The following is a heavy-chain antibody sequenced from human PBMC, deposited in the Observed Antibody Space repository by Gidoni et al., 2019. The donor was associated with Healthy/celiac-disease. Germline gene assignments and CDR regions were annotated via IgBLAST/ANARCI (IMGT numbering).Heavy chain of an antibody. D-gene: IGHD3-22*01. CDR1: GFTFSSFA. CDR3: AKDPGYDSSGYYSSYFDY. CDR2: ISGSGGST. V-gene: IGHV3-23*01. J-gene: IGHJ4*02. Sequence: EVQLLESGGGLVQPGGSLRLSCAASGFTFSSFAMSWVRQAPGKGLGWVSAISGSGGSTYYADSVKGRFTISRDNSKNTLYLQMNSLRAEDTAVYYCAKDPGYDSSGYYSSYFDYWGQGTLVTVSS.